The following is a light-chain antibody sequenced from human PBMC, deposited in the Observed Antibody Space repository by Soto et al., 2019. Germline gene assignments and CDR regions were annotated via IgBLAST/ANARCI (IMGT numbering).Light chain of an antibody. J-gene: IGKJ4*01. CDR1: QNIGRW. CDR3: QQSYSTPLT. CDR2: DAF. Sequence: STVSASAGDRVTISCRASQNIGRWLAWYQQKPGKAPKLLIYDAFSLQSGVPSRFSGSGAGTDFTLTISSLQPDDFATYYCQQSYSTPLTFGGGTKVDIK. V-gene: IGKV1-5*01.